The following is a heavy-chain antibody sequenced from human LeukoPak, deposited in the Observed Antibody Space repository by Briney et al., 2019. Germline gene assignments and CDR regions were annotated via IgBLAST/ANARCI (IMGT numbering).Heavy chain of an antibody. CDR1: GFTFSSYW. CDR3: GRHGGAFEM. J-gene: IGHJ3*02. Sequence: GGSLRLSCAASGFTFSSYWMSWVRQAPGKRLEWVANIKQDGSEKDYVDSVKGRFTISRDNAKNSLYLQMNSLRVEDMAVYYCGRHGGAFEMWGQGTMVTVSS. CDR2: IKQDGSEK. V-gene: IGHV3-7*01.